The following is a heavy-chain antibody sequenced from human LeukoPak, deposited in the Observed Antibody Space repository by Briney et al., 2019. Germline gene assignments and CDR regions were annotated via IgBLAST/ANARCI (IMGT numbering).Heavy chain of an antibody. CDR2: INPNSGGT. CDR1: GYTFTGYY. J-gene: IGHJ3*02. V-gene: IGHV1-2*02. D-gene: IGHD3-16*02. Sequence: ASVKVSCKASGYTFTGYYMHWVRQAPGQGLEWMGWINPNSGGTNYAQKFQGRVTMTRDTSISTAYMELSRLRSDDTAVYYCARGRVMITFGGVIVPRPIAFDIWGQGTMVTVSS. CDR3: ARGRVMITFGGVIVPRPIAFDI.